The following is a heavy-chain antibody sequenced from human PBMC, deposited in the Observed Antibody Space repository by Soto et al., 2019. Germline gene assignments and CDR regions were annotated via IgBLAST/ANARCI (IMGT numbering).Heavy chain of an antibody. CDR3: ARELITMIVVVILPDYYYGMDV. D-gene: IGHD3-22*01. CDR2: INHSGST. Sequence: XETLSLTCAVDGWSFIGYCWSWIRQPPGKGLDWIGEINHSGSTNYNPSLKSRVTISVDTSKNQFSLKLSSVTAADTAVYYCARELITMIVVVILPDYYYGMDVWGQGTTVTVSS. CDR1: GWSFIGYC. V-gene: IGHV4-34*01. J-gene: IGHJ6*02.